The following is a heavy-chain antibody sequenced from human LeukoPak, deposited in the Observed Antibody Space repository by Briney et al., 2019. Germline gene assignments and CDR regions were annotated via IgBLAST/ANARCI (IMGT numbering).Heavy chain of an antibody. V-gene: IGHV4-59*01. J-gene: IGHJ5*02. CDR2: IYYSGST. D-gene: IGHD4-17*01. Sequence: SETLSLTCTVSGGSISSYYWSWIRQPPGKGLEGVGYIYYSGSTNYNPSLKSRVTISVDTSKNQFSLKLSSVTAADTAVYYCARDYGDQGWFDPWGQGTLVTVSS. CDR3: ARDYGDQGWFDP. CDR1: GGSISSYY.